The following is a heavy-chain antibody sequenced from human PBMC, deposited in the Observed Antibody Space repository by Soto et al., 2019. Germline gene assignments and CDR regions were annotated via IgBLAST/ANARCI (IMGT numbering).Heavy chain of an antibody. J-gene: IGHJ4*02. CDR1: GFTFSSYS. D-gene: IGHD3-9*01. CDR3: ARDYDILTGYYGSPNYFDY. CDR2: ISSSSSYI. Sequence: PGGSLRLSCAASGFTFSSYSMNWVRQAPGKGPEWVSSISSSSSYIYYADSVKGRFTISRDNAKNSLYLQMNSLRAEDTAVYYCARDYDILTGYYGSPNYFDYWGQGTLVTVSS. V-gene: IGHV3-21*01.